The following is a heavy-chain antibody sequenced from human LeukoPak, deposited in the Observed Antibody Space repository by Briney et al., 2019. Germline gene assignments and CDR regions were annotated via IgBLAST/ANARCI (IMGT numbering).Heavy chain of an antibody. Sequence: GGSLRLSCAASGFTFSSYAMSWVRQAPGKGLEWVGLIRYDGSYKYYADSVMGRFTISRDSSKNTVYLHMNSLRAEDTAVYYCARNILSHFDYWGQGTRVTASS. D-gene: IGHD2/OR15-2a*01. CDR1: GFTFSSYA. CDR2: IRYDGSYK. CDR3: ARNILSHFDY. V-gene: IGHV3-30*02. J-gene: IGHJ4*02.